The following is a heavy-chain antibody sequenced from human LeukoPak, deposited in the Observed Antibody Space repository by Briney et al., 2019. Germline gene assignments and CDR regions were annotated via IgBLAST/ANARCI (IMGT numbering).Heavy chain of an antibody. CDR3: ARQGCTTTSCHTIDY. CDR1: GYTYTKSW. CDR2: IYPVDSET. Sequence: GESLKISCKGSGYTYTKSWIAWVRQMPGKGLELMGIIYPVDSETRYSPSFQGQVTISVDKSIGTAYLQWSSLKASDTAMYYCARQGCTTTSCHTIDYWGQGTLVTVSS. D-gene: IGHD2-2*02. V-gene: IGHV5-51*01. J-gene: IGHJ4*02.